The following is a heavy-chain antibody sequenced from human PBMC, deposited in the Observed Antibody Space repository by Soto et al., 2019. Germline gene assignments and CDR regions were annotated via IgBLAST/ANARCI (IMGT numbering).Heavy chain of an antibody. CDR3: ARRDYFDSNGYYYYYYFDN. Sequence: GGSLRLSCAASGFTFRNYALSWVRQAPGKGLEWVSGISDNDGSTYYADSVKGRFTISRDNSKNTLYLQMNSLRAEDTAVYYCARRDYFDSNGYYYYYYFDNWGQGTLVTVSS. CDR2: ISDNDGST. D-gene: IGHD3-22*01. J-gene: IGHJ4*02. V-gene: IGHV3-23*01. CDR1: GFTFRNYA.